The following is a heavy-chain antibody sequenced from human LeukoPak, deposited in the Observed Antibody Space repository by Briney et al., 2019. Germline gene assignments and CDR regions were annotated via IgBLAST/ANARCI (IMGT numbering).Heavy chain of an antibody. J-gene: IGHJ4*02. CDR1: GGSISSYY. V-gene: IGHV4-59*08. Sequence: SETLSLTCNVSGGSISSYYWSWIRQPPGKGLEWIGYIYRTGSTNYNPSLKSRVTISADTSKSQFSLSLSSATAADTAVYYCARQRDLQQLAPFDYWGQGTLVTVSS. D-gene: IGHD6-13*01. CDR3: ARQRDLQQLAPFDY. CDR2: IYRTGST.